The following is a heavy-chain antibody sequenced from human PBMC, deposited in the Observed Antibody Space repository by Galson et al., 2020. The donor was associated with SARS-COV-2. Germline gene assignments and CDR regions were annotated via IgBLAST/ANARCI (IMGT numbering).Heavy chain of an antibody. J-gene: IGHJ6*02. D-gene: IGHD1-26*01. CDR3: AKFGGRHSGYLNIRGMDV. CDR2: ISYAGGNK. V-gene: IGHV3-30*18. CDR1: GFNFSTYG. Sequence: SGGSLRLSCAASGFNFSTYGMHWVRQAPGKGLEWVALISYAGGNKYYADSVKGRFTISRDNSRNTLYLQMNSLRDEDTAGYYCAKFGGRHSGYLNIRGMDVWGQGTTVTVSS.